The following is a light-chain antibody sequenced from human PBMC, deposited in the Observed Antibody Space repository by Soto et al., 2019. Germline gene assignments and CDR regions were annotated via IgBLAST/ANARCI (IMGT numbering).Light chain of an antibody. CDR1: SSDVGGYNY. CDR2: EVS. Sequence: QPALTQPPPTSGSPGQQLTIACTGTSSDVGGYNYVSWYQQHPGKAPKLMIYEVSKRPSGVPDRFSGSKSGNTASLTVSGLQAEDEADYYCSSYAGSNNYVFGTGTKVTVL. J-gene: IGLJ1*01. V-gene: IGLV2-8*01. CDR3: SSYAGSNNYV.